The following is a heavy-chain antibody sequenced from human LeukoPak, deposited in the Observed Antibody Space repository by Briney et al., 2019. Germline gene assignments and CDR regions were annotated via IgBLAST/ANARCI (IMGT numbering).Heavy chain of an antibody. D-gene: IGHD3-3*01. J-gene: IGHJ4*02. CDR1: GGSISSYY. CDR3: ARSDFWSGSPTYY. V-gene: IGHV4-59*08. CDR2: IYYSGST. Sequence: SETLSLTCTVSGGSISSYYWSWLRQPPGKGLEWIGYIYYSGSTNYNPSLKSRVTISVDTSKNQFSLKLSSVTAADTAVYYCARSDFWSGSPTYYWGQGTLVTVSS.